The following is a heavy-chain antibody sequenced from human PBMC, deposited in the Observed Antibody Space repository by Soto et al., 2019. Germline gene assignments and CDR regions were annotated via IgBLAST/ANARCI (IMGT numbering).Heavy chain of an antibody. Sequence: PGGSLRLSCAASGFTFSSYAMHWVRQAPGKGLEWVAVISYDGSNKYYADSVKGRFTISRDNSKNTLYLQMNSLRAEDTAVYYCARDIWEVAGKILAYWGQGTLVTVSS. J-gene: IGHJ4*02. CDR1: GFTFSSYA. CDR2: ISYDGSNK. D-gene: IGHD6-19*01. V-gene: IGHV3-30-3*01. CDR3: ARDIWEVAGKILAY.